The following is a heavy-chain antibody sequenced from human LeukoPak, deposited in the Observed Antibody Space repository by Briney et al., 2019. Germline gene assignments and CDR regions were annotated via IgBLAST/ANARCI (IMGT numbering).Heavy chain of an antibody. CDR3: ARELPYSSGWYNY. D-gene: IGHD6-19*01. CDR1: GYTFTSYD. CDR2: MNPNSGNT. J-gene: IGHJ4*02. Sequence: ASVKVSCKASGYTFTSYDINWVRRAPGQGLEWMGWMNPNSGNTGYAQKFQGRVTMTRNTAMSTAYMELSSLRFEDTAVYYCARELPYSSGWYNYWGQGTLVTVSS. V-gene: IGHV1-8*01.